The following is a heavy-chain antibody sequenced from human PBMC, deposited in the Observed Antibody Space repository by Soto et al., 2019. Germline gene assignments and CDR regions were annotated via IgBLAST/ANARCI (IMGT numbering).Heavy chain of an antibody. CDR3: ARSEVSGDGGGY. Sequence: SVKVSCKASGGTFSSYTISWVRQAPGQGLEWMGRIIPILGIANYAQKFQGRVTITADKSTSTAYMELSSLRSEDTAVYYCARSEVSGDGGGYWGQGTLVTVSS. CDR1: GGTFSSYT. V-gene: IGHV1-69*02. D-gene: IGHD3-16*01. J-gene: IGHJ4*02. CDR2: IIPILGIA.